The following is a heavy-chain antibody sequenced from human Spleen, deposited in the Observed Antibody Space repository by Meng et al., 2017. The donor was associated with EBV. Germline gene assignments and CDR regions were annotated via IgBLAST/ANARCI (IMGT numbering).Heavy chain of an antibody. J-gene: IGHJ4*02. Sequence: QVHLQESGPGLVKPSETLSLTCTVSGESVSSGRYYWDWIRQSPGKGLEWIGYIYFTGATNYNPSLKSRVTISLDTSKNQFSLRLSSATAADTAVYYCARLFYYGSGRLKFDFWGQGTLVTVSS. CDR2: IYFTGAT. CDR1: GESVSSGRYY. D-gene: IGHD3-10*01. CDR3: ARLFYYGSGRLKFDF. V-gene: IGHV4-61*01.